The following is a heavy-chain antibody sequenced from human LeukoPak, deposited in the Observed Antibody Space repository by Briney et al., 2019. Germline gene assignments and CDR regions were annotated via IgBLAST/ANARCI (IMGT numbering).Heavy chain of an antibody. CDR2: IRYDGSNK. D-gene: IGHD3-10*01. CDR3: AKDGDYYGSGSRPHDY. J-gene: IGHJ4*02. Sequence: GGSLRLSCAASGFTFSSYGMHWVRQAPGKGLEWAAFIRYDGSNKYYADSVKGRFTISRDNSKNTLYLQMNSLRAEDTAVYYCAKDGDYYGSGSRPHDYWGQGTLVTVSS. V-gene: IGHV3-30*02. CDR1: GFTFSSYG.